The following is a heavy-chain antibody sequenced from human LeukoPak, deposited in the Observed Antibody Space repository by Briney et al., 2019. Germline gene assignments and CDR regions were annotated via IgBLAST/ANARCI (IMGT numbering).Heavy chain of an antibody. D-gene: IGHD3-22*01. CDR3: ARDSYYYDSSGYYRFDY. J-gene: IGHJ4*02. V-gene: IGHV4-4*07. Sequence: PSETLSLTCTVSGGSISSYYWSWIRQPAGKGLEWIGRIYTSESTNYNPSLKSRVTMSVDTSKNQFSLKLRSVTAADTAVHYCARDSYYYDSSGYYRFDYWGQGTLVTVSS. CDR2: IYTSEST. CDR1: GGSISSYY.